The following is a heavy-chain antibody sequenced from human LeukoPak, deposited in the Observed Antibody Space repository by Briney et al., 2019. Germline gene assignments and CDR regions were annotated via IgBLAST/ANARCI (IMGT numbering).Heavy chain of an antibody. CDR3: AKGRQY. CDR1: GFTFSSYG. Sequence: GRSLRLSCAASGFTFSSYGMHWVRQAPGKGLEWVAVISYDGSNKYYADSVKGRFTISRDNSKNTLYLQMNSLRAEGTAVYYCAKGRQYWGQGTLVTVSS. CDR2: ISYDGSNK. J-gene: IGHJ4*02. V-gene: IGHV3-30*18.